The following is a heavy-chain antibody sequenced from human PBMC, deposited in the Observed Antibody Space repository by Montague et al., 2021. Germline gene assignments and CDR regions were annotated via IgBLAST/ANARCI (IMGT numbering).Heavy chain of an antibody. Sequence: PALVKPTQTLTLTCTFSGFSLTTSGVGVGWIRQPPGKALEWLGVIYWDADKRYSPSLQNRLIITHDASRNQVILTLNDLDPMDTGIYFCAHTHNVIPFYFYMDVWGQGTTVTVSS. CDR3: AHTHNVIPFYFYMDV. V-gene: IGHV2-5*02. CDR1: GFSLTTSGVG. J-gene: IGHJ6*03. CDR2: IYWDADK. D-gene: IGHD2-21*01.